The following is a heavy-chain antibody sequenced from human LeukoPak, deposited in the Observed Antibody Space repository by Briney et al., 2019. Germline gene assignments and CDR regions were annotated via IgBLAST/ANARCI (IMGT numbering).Heavy chain of an antibody. J-gene: IGHJ6*02. CDR3: ARDTESGDYVGALGV. CDR2: IRYDGSDK. D-gene: IGHD4-17*01. CDR1: GFTFSSSD. Sequence: SGGSLRLSCAASGFTFSSSDMHWVRQAPGKGLEWVAFIRYDGSDKHYADSVKGRFTISRDNSKNTLYLHMNSLTTEDTALYYCARDTESGDYVGALGVWGQGTTVTVSS. V-gene: IGHV3-30*02.